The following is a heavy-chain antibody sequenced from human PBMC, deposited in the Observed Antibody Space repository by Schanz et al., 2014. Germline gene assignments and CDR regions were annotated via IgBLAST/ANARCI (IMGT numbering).Heavy chain of an antibody. V-gene: IGHV3-21*05. J-gene: IGHJ4*02. CDR3: VRDYNWGFDN. CDR1: GFTFSYYN. D-gene: IGHD7-27*01. CDR2: IKISGDV. Sequence: EVQVVESGGGLVKPGGSLRLSCAASGFTFSYYNMNWVRQAPGKGLEWISYIKISGDVFYTDSVKGRFTISRDNAKSSLYLQMSSLRDEDTAIYYCVRDYNWGFDNWGQGTLVTVSS.